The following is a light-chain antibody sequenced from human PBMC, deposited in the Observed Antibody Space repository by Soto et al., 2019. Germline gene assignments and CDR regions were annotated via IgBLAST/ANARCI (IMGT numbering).Light chain of an antibody. V-gene: IGLV1-44*01. J-gene: IGLJ1*01. Sequence: QSVLTQPPSASGTPGQRVAFSCSGSTSNIGANTVNWYQQLPGAAPKLLIYSLSQRPSGVPDRFSGPKSGTSASLAISGLQSDDEADYYCAAWDDSLNGYVFGTGTKLTVL. CDR2: SLS. CDR3: AAWDDSLNGYV. CDR1: TSNIGANT.